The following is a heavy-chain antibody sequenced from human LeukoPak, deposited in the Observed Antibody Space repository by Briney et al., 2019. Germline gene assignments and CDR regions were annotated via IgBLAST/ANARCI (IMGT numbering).Heavy chain of an antibody. CDR1: GFTFSGYW. V-gene: IGHV3-74*01. CDR2: INIDGATT. CDR3: VRGAVGTGVWFDP. Sequence: GGSLRLSCTASGFTFSGYWMHWVRQAPGKGLEWVSRINIDGATTNYADSVKGRFTISRDNAKNTLHLQMNSLRADDTAVYYCVRGAVGTGVWFDPWGQGTLVTVSS. D-gene: IGHD1-26*01. J-gene: IGHJ5*02.